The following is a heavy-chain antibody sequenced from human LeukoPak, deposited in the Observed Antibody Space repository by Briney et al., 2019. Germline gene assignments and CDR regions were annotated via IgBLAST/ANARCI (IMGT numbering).Heavy chain of an antibody. V-gene: IGHV4-30-2*01. D-gene: IGHD3-22*01. J-gene: IGHJ4*02. CDR3: ARGGGSYYYDSSGYCFDY. CDR2: INHSGST. CDR1: GGSISSGGYY. Sequence: SQTLSLTCTVSGGSISSGGYYWSWIRQPPGKGLEWIGEINHSGSTNYNPSLKSRVTISVDTSKNQFSLKLSSVTAADTAVYYCARGGGSYYYDSSGYCFDYWGQGTLVTVSS.